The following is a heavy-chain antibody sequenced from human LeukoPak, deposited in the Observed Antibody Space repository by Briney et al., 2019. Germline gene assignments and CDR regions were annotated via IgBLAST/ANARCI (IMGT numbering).Heavy chain of an antibody. CDR1: GFTFSSYS. J-gene: IGHJ3*02. Sequence: PGGSLRLSCAASGFTFSSYSMNWVRQAPGKGLEWVSSISSSSSYIYYADSVKGRFTISRDNAKNSLYLQMNSLRAEDTAVYYCARDGEGDIVVVPAAISGDDAFDIWGQGTMVTVSS. D-gene: IGHD2-2*01. CDR3: ARDGEGDIVVVPAAISGDDAFDI. CDR2: ISSSSSYI. V-gene: IGHV3-21*01.